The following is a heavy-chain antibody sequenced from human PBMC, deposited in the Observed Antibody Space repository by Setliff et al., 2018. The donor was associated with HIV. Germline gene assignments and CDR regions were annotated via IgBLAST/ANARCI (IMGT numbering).Heavy chain of an antibody. CDR2: INHSGST. D-gene: IGHD3-22*01. J-gene: IGHJ4*02. Sequence: KLRETLSLTCAVYGGSLSGYHWSWIRQSPEKGLEWIGEINHSGSTNYNPSLKSRVTMSVDTSKNQFSLKLSSVTAADTAVYYCARGGGYDRSGYYPFDYWGQGTPVTVSS. CDR3: ARGGGYDRSGYYPFDY. CDR1: GGSLSGYH. V-gene: IGHV4-34*01.